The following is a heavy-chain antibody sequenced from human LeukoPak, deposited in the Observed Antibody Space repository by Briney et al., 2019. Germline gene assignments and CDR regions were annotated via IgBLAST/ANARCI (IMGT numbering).Heavy chain of an antibody. CDR1: GGSFSGYY. CDR2: INHSGST. J-gene: IGHJ3*02. V-gene: IGHV4-34*01. Sequence: SETLSFTCAVYGGSFSGYYWSWIRQPPGKGLEWIGEINHSGSTNYSPSLKSRVTISVDTSKNQFSLKLSSVTAADTAVYYCARERPTYYYDSSGYYYHAFDIWGQGTMVTVSS. D-gene: IGHD3-22*01. CDR3: ARERPTYYYDSSGYYYHAFDI.